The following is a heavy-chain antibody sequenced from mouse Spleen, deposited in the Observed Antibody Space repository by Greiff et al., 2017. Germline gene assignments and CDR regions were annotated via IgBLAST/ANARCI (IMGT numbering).Heavy chain of an antibody. Sequence: VQLQQSGPELVKPGASVKIPCKASGYTFTDYNMDWVKQSHGKSLEWIGDINPNNGGTIYNQKFKGKATLTVDKSSSTAYMELRSLTSEDTAVYYWARLGPATATAWFAYWGQGTLVTVSA. D-gene: IGHD1-2*01. J-gene: IGHJ3*01. CDR2: INPNNGGT. V-gene: IGHV1-18*01. CDR3: ARLGPATATAWFAY. CDR1: GYTFTDYN.